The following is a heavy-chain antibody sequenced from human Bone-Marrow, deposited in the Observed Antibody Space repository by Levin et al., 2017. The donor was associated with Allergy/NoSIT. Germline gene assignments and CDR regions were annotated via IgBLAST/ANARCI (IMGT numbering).Heavy chain of an antibody. D-gene: IGHD1-14*01. J-gene: IGHJ3*01. Sequence: HPGGSLRLSCEVSGFTFSDYGMHWVRQAPGKGLEWVSLISYDGSNKYYADSVRGRFTVSRDNSKNTLYLQMNSLRAEDTAIYYCANLGVRSNHNQKWEITVNAFDVWGQGTMVTVSS. CDR2: ISYDGSNK. V-gene: IGHV3-30*18. CDR1: GFTFSDYG. CDR3: ANLGVRSNHNQKWEITVNAFDV.